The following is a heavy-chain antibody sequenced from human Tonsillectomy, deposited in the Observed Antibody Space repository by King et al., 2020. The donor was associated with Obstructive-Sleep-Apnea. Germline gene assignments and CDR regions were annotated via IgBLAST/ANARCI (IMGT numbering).Heavy chain of an antibody. J-gene: IGHJ5*02. Sequence: QLVQSGAEVKKSGESLKISCKGSGYSFTSYWIGWVRQQPGKGLEWMGIIYPGDSDTRYSPAFQGQVTISADKSISTAYLQWSSLKASDTALYYCARWGSAVAGDNWFDPWGRGTLVSVSS. CDR3: ARWGSAVAGDNWFDP. D-gene: IGHD6-19*01. CDR1: GYSFTSYW. CDR2: IYPGDSDT. V-gene: IGHV5-51*01.